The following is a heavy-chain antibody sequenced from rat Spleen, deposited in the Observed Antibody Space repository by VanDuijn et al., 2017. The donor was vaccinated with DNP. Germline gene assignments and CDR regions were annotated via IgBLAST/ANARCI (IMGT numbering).Heavy chain of an antibody. CDR2: ISYSGNT. V-gene: IGHV3-1*01. D-gene: IGHD1-1*01. CDR3: ARWVRYFDY. CDR1: GYSITSNY. J-gene: IGHJ2*01. Sequence: EVQLQESGPGLVKPSQSLSLTCSVTGYSITSNYWGWIRKFPGNKMEWMGYISYSGNTSYNPSLKSRISITRDTSKNQFFLQFNSVTTEDTATYYCARWVRYFDYWGHGVMVTVSS.